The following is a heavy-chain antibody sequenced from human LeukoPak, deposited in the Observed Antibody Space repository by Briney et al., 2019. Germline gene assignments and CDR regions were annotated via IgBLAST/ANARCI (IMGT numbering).Heavy chain of an antibody. D-gene: IGHD6-19*01. CDR3: ARGHSSGWYWFPFDY. J-gene: IGHJ4*02. CDR1: GFTFSSYS. V-gene: IGHV3-21*01. Sequence: GGSLRLSCAASGFTFSSYSMNWVRQAPGKGLEWVSSISSSSSNIYYADSVKGRFTISRDNAKNSLYLQMNSLRAEDTAVYYCARGHSSGWYWFPFDYWGQGTLVTVSS. CDR2: ISSSSSNI.